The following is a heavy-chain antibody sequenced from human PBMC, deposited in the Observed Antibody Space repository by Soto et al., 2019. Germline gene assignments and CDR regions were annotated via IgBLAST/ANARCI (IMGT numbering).Heavy chain of an antibody. CDR2: INPSGGST. V-gene: IGHV1-46*03. CDR1: GYTFTSYY. D-gene: IGHD3-10*01. Sequence: ASVKVSCKASGYTFTSYYMHWARQAPGQGLEWMGIINPSGGSTSYAQKFQGRVTMTRDTSTSTVYMELSSLRSEDTAVYYCARSVWHGSGSYPGPFDYWGQGTLVTVSS. CDR3: ARSVWHGSGSYPGPFDY. J-gene: IGHJ4*02.